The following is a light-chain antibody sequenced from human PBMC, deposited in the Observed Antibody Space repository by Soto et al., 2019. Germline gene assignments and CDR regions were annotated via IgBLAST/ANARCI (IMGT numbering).Light chain of an antibody. Sequence: EIVLTLSPVTLSLSPGDRATLSCRASQSVSSNLAWYQQKPGQAPRLLIYGASTRATGIPARFSGSGSGTEFTLTISSLQSEDFAVYYCQQYNNWRTFGQGTKVDIK. V-gene: IGKV3-15*01. CDR1: QSVSSN. J-gene: IGKJ1*01. CDR3: QQYNNWRT. CDR2: GAS.